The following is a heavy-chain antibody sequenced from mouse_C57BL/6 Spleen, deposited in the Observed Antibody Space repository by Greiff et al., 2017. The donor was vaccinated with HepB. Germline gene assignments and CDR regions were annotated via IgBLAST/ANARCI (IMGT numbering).Heavy chain of an antibody. CDR1: GYTFTSYW. CDR3: ARDYYYGSSSYFDV. Sequence: QVQLQQPGAELVKPGASVKLSCKASGYTFTSYWMHWVKQRPGQGLEWIGIIHPNSGSTNYNEKFKSKATLTVDKSSSTAYMQLSSLTSEDSAVYYCARDYYYGSSSYFDVWGTGTTVTVSS. D-gene: IGHD1-1*01. V-gene: IGHV1-64*01. CDR2: IHPNSGST. J-gene: IGHJ1*03.